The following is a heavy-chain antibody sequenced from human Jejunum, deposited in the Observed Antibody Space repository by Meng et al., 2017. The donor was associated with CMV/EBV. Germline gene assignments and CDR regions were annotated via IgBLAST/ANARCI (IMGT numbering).Heavy chain of an antibody. J-gene: IGHJ4*02. CDR1: GFRFSDQD. CDR3: ARLMLPEVFDY. V-gene: IGHV3-11*05. CDR2: IGSSSSFT. D-gene: IGHD3-10*02. Sequence: QVQVVESGGGLVEPGGSLRLSCAASGFRFSDQDINWIRQAPGKGLEWIVYIGSSSSFTNYAASVKGRFTISKDNAKNSVYLQMNSLRAEDTAVYYCARLMLPEVFDYWGRGTLVTVSS.